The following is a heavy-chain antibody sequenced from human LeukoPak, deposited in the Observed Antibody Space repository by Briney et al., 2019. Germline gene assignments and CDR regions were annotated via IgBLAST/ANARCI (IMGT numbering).Heavy chain of an antibody. D-gene: IGHD3-3*01. CDR3: ARRGSTYYDFWSGQSPLLYFDY. CDR2: ISSSSTI. V-gene: IGHV3-48*01. J-gene: IGHJ4*02. CDR1: GFTFSSYS. Sequence: GXXLRLSCAASGFTFSSYSMNWVRQAPGKGLEWVSYISSSSTIYYSESVKGRFTISRDNAKNSLYLQMNSLRAEDTAVYYCARRGSTYYDFWSGQSPLLYFDYWGQGTLVTVSS.